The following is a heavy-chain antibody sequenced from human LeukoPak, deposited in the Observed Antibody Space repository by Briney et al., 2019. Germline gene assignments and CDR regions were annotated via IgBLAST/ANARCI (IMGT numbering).Heavy chain of an antibody. CDR3: AKRPGLGSGQPAAW. Sequence: GGSLRLSCAASGFTFSSYAMSWVRQAPGKGLEGVSAISGSGGSTYYAGSVKGRFTISRDNSKNTLYLQMNSLRAEDTAVYYCAKRPGLGSGQPAAWWGQGTLVTVSS. CDR2: ISGSGGST. J-gene: IGHJ4*02. CDR1: GFTFSSYA. V-gene: IGHV3-23*01. D-gene: IGHD3/OR15-3a*01.